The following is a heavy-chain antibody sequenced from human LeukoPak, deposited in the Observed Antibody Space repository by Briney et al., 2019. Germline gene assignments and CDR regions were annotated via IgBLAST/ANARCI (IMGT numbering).Heavy chain of an antibody. V-gene: IGHV4-59*01. CDR2: IYYSGST. J-gene: IGHJ3*02. CDR3: ARDSPAAKRGHAFDI. Sequence: SETLSLTCTVSGGSISSYYWSWIRQPAGKGLEWIGYIYYSGSTNYNPSLKSRVTISVDTSKNQFSLKLSSVTAADTAVYYCARDSPAAKRGHAFDIWGQGTMVTVSS. D-gene: IGHD2-2*01. CDR1: GGSISSYY.